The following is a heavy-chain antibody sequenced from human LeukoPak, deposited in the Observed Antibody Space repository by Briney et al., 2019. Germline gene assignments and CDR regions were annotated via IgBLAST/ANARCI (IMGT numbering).Heavy chain of an antibody. Sequence: PSETLSLTCTLSGGSISSYYWSWIREPPGKGLEWIGYIYYSGSTNYSPSLKSRVTISVDTSKNQFSLKLSSVTAADTAVYYCARRWYVGRNWFDPWGQGTLVTVSS. V-gene: IGHV4-59*01. J-gene: IGHJ5*02. CDR1: GGSISSYY. D-gene: IGHD4-23*01. CDR2: IYYSGST. CDR3: ARRWYVGRNWFDP.